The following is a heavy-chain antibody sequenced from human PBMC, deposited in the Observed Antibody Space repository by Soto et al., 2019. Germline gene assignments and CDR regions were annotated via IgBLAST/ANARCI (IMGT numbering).Heavy chain of an antibody. CDR1: GFTFGDDA. V-gene: IGHV3-49*03. Sequence: SLRLSCTASGFTFGDDAMSWFRQAPGKGLEWVGFIRSKAYGGTTEYAASVKGRFTISRDDSKSIAYLQMNSLKTEDTAVYYCTRAMVRGVIIEDFDYWGQGTLVTVSS. D-gene: IGHD3-10*01. CDR3: TRAMVRGVIIEDFDY. J-gene: IGHJ4*02. CDR2: IRSKAYGGTT.